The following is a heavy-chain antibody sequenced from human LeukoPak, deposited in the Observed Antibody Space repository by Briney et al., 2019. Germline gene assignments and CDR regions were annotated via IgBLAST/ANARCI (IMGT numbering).Heavy chain of an antibody. J-gene: IGHJ4*02. CDR3: ARSVRIVAGIRY. Sequence: SETLSLTCAVYGGSFSGYYWSWIRQPPGKGLEWIGEINHSGSTNYNPPLKSRVTISVDTSKNQFSLKLSSVTAADTAVYYCARSVRIVAGIRYWGQGTLVTVSS. CDR1: GGSFSGYY. CDR2: INHSGST. V-gene: IGHV4-34*01. D-gene: IGHD3-10*01.